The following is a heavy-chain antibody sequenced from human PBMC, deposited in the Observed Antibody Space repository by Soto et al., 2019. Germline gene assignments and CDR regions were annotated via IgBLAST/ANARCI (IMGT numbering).Heavy chain of an antibody. J-gene: IGHJ6*02. CDR3: ARNDFWSGYYTGYYYYGMDV. CDR1: GGSFSGYY. Sequence: SETLSLTCAVYGGSFSGYYWSWIRQPPGKGLELIGEINHSGSTNYNPSLKSRVTISVDTSKNQFSLKLSSVTAADTAVYYCARNDFWSGYYTGYYYYGMDVWGQGTTVTVSS. CDR2: INHSGST. V-gene: IGHV4-34*01. D-gene: IGHD3-3*01.